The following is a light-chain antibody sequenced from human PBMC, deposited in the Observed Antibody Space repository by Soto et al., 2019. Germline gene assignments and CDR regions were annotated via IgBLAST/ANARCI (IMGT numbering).Light chain of an antibody. CDR3: QHYSGYRWT. J-gene: IGKJ1*01. V-gene: IGKV3-20*01. CDR1: QSFSSSD. CDR2: GAS. Sequence: IVLTHAPSTLSLSPLQRATLSCLSSQSFSSSDLAWYQQKPGQGPRLLIYGASSRATGIPDRFSGSGSGTDFTLTISRLEPEDFAVYYCQHYSGYRWTFGQGTKVDIK.